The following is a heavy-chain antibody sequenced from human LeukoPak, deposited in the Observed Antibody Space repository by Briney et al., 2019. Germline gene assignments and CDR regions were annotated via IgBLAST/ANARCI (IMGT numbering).Heavy chain of an antibody. CDR3: ARDRGDYYFDY. V-gene: IGHV1-18*01. CDR2: IGRNNGNT. D-gene: IGHD6-25*01. CDR1: GYTFISYG. Sequence: GASVKVSCKASGYTFISYGITWVRRAPGQGLEWMGLIGRNNGNTKFAQKFQGRVTMTTDTSTTTAYMELRSLRSDDTAVYFCARDRGDYYFDYWGQGTLVSVSS. J-gene: IGHJ4*02.